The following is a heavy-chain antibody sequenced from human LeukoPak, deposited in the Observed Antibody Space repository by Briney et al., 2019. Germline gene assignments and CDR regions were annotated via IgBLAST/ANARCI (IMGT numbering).Heavy chain of an antibody. CDR3: VYSGYDWTYYFDW. V-gene: IGHV3-30-3*01. J-gene: IGHJ4*02. D-gene: IGHD5-12*01. CDR2: ISYDGSNK. Sequence: GGSLRLSCAASGFTFSSYVMHWVRQAPGKGLEWVALISYDGSNKYYADSVKGRFTISRDNSKNTLYLQMNSLRAEDTAIYYCVYSGYDWTYYFDWWGQGTLVTVSS. CDR1: GFTFSSYV.